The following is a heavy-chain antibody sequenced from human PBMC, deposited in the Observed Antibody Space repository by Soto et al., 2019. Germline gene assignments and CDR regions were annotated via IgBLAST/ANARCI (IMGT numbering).Heavy chain of an antibody. CDR2: ISYDVSYT. CDR3: ARALGYYFDY. D-gene: IGHD3-22*01. Sequence: GGSLRLSCAASGFTFRSYGFHWVRQAPGKGLEWVAVISYDVSYTYYADSVKGRFTITRDNSKNTLYLQMNSLRAEDTAVYYCARALGYYFDYWGQGTLVTVSS. V-gene: IGHV3-30*03. CDR1: GFTFRSYG. J-gene: IGHJ4*02.